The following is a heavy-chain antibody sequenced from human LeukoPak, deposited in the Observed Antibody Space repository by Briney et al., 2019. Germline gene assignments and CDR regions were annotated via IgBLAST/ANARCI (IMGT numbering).Heavy chain of an antibody. CDR3: ASDIVVVPAAPYYYYYGMDV. Sequence: SVKVSCKASGYTFTSYYMHWVRQAPEQGLEWMGRIIPILGIANYAQKFQGRVTITADKSTSTAYMELSSLRSEDTAVYYCASDIVVVPAAPYYYYYGMDVWGQGTTVTVSS. V-gene: IGHV1-69*04. CDR1: GYTFTSYY. D-gene: IGHD2-2*01. CDR2: IIPILGIA. J-gene: IGHJ6*02.